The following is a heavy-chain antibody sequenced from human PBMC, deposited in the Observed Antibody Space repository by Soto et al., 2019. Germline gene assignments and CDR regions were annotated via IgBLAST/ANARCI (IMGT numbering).Heavy chain of an antibody. J-gene: IGHJ6*02. CDR3: ARALSSGYYYYYGMDV. D-gene: IGHD3-22*01. V-gene: IGHV3-20*01. CDR2: INWNGGST. CDR1: GFTFDDYG. Sequence: GESLKISCAASGFTFDDYGMSWVRQAPGKGLEWVSGINWNGGSTGYADSVKGRFTISRDNAKNSLYLQMNSLRAEDTALYHCARALSSGYYYYYGMDVWGQGTTVTVSS.